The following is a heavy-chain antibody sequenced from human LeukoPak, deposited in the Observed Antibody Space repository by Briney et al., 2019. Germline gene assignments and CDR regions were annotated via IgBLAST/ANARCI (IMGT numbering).Heavy chain of an antibody. CDR3: ARASQKGLLWFGELSDYYYYYGMDV. CDR1: GFTFSSYS. V-gene: IGHV3-21*01. J-gene: IGHJ6*02. CDR2: INSSSSYI. D-gene: IGHD3-10*01. Sequence: GGSLRLSCAASGFTFSSYSMNWVRQAPGKGLEWVSSINSSSSYIYYADSVKGRFTISRDNAKNSLYLQMNSLRAEDTAVYYCARASQKGLLWFGELSDYYYYYGMDVWGQGTTVTVSS.